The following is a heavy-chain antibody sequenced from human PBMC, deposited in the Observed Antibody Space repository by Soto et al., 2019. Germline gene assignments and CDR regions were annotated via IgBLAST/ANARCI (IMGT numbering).Heavy chain of an antibody. CDR2: INPTRGGT. CDR1: GYTFSGYY. D-gene: IGHD6-13*01. V-gene: IGHV1-2*02. CDR3: ARDDGLAASFAGYWVDP. J-gene: IGHJ5*02. Sequence: GASVRVSCKASGYTFSGYYMPWVRHAPGEGLEWMGWINPTRGGTNYAQKFQGRVTMNRDTAISTAYMDLRRLRSDDTAVYYCARDDGLAASFAGYWVDPWGQGTLVTVSS.